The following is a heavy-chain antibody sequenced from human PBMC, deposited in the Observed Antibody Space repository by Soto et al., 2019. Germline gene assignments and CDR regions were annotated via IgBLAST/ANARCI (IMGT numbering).Heavy chain of an antibody. CDR2: IYWDDDK. D-gene: IGHD4-17*01. Sequence: QITLKESGPTLVKPTQTLTLTCTFSGFSLSTSGVGVAWIRQPPGKALEWLALIYWDDDKRYSPSLKSRLTIXKXXSKNQVVLTMTNMDPVDTATYYCAHSQTVTGGFDFWGQGTLVTVSS. CDR1: GFSLSTSGVG. V-gene: IGHV2-5*02. CDR3: AHSQTVTGGFDF. J-gene: IGHJ4*02.